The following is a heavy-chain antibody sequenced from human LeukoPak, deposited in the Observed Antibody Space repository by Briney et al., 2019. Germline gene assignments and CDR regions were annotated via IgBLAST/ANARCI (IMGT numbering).Heavy chain of an antibody. CDR2: ISGSGGST. CDR3: AVGGLLRYFDY. V-gene: IGHV3-23*01. D-gene: IGHD3-9*01. CDR1: GFTFSCYA. J-gene: IGHJ4*02. Sequence: GGSRRLSSAASGFTFSCYAMSWVRQAPGKVLEWVSSISGSGGSTYYADSVKGRFTISRDNSKNTLYLQMNSLRAEDTAVYYCAVGGLLRYFDYWGQGTLVTVSS.